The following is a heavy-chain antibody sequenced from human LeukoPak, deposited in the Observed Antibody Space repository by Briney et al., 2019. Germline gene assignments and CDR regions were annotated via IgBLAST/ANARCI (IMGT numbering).Heavy chain of an antibody. Sequence: GGSLRLSCAASGFTFSSYAMSWVRQAPGKGLEWLLTNTGSADSPNYAVSVKGRFTISRDNSKNTLYLQMNSLRAEDTAVYYCAKDIHLIVGAMTGWGQGTLVTVSS. CDR1: GFTFSSYA. V-gene: IGHV3-23*01. D-gene: IGHD1-26*01. CDR3: AKDIHLIVGAMTG. J-gene: IGHJ4*02. CDR2: NTGSADSP.